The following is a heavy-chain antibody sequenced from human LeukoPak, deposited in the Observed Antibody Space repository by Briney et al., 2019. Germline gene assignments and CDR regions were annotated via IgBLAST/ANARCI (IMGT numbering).Heavy chain of an antibody. CDR1: GFTFSSYS. D-gene: IGHD6-19*01. CDR2: ISSSSSYI. V-gene: IGHV3-21*01. Sequence: GGSLRLSCAASGFTFSSYSMNCVRQAPGKGLEWVSSISSSSSYIYYADSVKGRFTISRDNAKNSLYLQMNSLRAEDTAVYYWARDVLAVAARGSNWFDPWGEGTLVTVS. CDR3: ARDVLAVAARGSNWFDP. J-gene: IGHJ5*02.